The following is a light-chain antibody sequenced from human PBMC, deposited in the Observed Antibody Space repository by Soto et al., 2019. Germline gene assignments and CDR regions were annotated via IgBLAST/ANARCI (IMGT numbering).Light chain of an antibody. CDR3: CSYAGSITYVV. CDR2: EGR. Sequence: QSALTQPASVSGSPGQSITISCTGTSSDIGSYNLVSWYQQHPNKAPKLLIYEGRKRPSGVSNRFSGSKSGNTASLTISGLQAEDEADYYCCSYAGSITYVVFGGGTKLTVL. CDR1: SSDIGSYNL. J-gene: IGLJ2*01. V-gene: IGLV2-23*01.